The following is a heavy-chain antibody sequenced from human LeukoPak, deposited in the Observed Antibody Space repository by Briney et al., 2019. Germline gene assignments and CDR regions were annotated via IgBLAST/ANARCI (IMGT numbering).Heavy chain of an antibody. Sequence: SETLSLTCTVSGGSIISYYWSWIRQPPGKGLEWIGYIFYSGSTYYNPSLKSRVTISVDTSKNQFSLKLSSVTAADTAVYYCARHESSTLYPKFDYWGQGTLVTVSS. CDR1: GGSIISYY. CDR3: ARHESSTLYPKFDY. CDR2: IFYSGST. J-gene: IGHJ4*02. V-gene: IGHV4-59*08. D-gene: IGHD6-13*01.